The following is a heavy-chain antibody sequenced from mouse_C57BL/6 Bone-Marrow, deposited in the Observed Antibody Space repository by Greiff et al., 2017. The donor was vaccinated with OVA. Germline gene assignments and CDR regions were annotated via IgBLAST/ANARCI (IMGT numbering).Heavy chain of an antibody. Sequence: VQLQQPGAELVKPGASVKMSCKASGYTFTSYWITWVKQRPGQGLEWIGDIYPGSGSTNYNEKFKSKATLTVDTSSSTAYMQLSSLTSEDSAVYYCATNYYYGSSRYARDYWGQGTSATLSS. CDR3: ATNYYYGSSRYARDY. V-gene: IGHV1-55*01. J-gene: IGHJ4*01. D-gene: IGHD1-1*01. CDR2: IYPGSGST. CDR1: GYTFTSYW.